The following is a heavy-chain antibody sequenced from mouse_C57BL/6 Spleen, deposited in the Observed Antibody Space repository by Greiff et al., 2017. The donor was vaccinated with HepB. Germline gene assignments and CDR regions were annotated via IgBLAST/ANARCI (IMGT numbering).Heavy chain of an antibody. CDR1: GYTFTSYW. V-gene: IGHV1-64*01. D-gene: IGHD1-1*01. J-gene: IGHJ2*01. CDR2: IHPNSGST. Sequence: QVQLKQPGAELVKPGASVKLSCKASGYTFTSYWMHWVKQRPGQGLEWIGMIHPNSGSTNYNEKFKSKATLTVDKSSSTAYMQLSSLTSKDSAVYYCASRDYYGSPGDNDYWGRGAALAVST. CDR3: ASRDYYGSPGDNDY.